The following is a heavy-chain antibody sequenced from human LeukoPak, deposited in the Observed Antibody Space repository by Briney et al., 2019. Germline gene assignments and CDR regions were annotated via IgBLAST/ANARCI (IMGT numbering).Heavy chain of an antibody. CDR3: ARDFHRRLYDSSGYYLY. V-gene: IGHV3-48*01. CDR1: GFTFSSYS. CDR2: ISSSSSTI. Sequence: GGSLRLSCAASGFTFSSYSMNWVRQAPGKGLEWVSYISSSSSTIYYADSVKGRFTISRDNAKNSLYLQMNSLRAEDTAVYYCARDFHRRLYDSSGYYLYWGQGTLVTVSS. J-gene: IGHJ4*02. D-gene: IGHD3-22*01.